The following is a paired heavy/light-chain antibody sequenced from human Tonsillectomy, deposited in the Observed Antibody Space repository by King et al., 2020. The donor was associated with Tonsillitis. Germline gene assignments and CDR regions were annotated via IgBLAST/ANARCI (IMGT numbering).Heavy chain of an antibody. CDR3: TTGHGRRVPRREIWRRDDYYYYMDV. CDR2: IKSKADGGTT. D-gene: IGHD5-12*01. V-gene: IGHV3-15*07. J-gene: IGHJ6*03. CDR1: GLTVTNAW. Sequence: EVQLVESGGGLLKPGGSLRLSCAASGLTVTNAWMNWVRQAPGKGLEWVGRIKSKADGGTTDYAAPVKGRFTLSRDDSNNTLYLQMNSLKTEDTAVYYCTTGHGRRVPRREIWRRDDYYYYMDVWGKGTTVTVSS.
Light chain of an antibody. Sequence: DIVMTQSPLSLPVTPGEPASISCRSSQSLLHSNGYNYLDWFLQRPGQSPQLLIYLGSNRASGVPDRFSGSGSGSDFTLKISRVEAEDVGLYYCMQALETPTFGQGTRLEIK. J-gene: IGKJ5*01. CDR3: MQALETPT. CDR1: QSLLHSNGYNY. V-gene: IGKV2-28*01. CDR2: LGS.